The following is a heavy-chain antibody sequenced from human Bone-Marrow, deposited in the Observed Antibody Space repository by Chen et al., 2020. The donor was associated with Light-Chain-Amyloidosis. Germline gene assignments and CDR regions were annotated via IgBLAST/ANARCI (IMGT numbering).Heavy chain of an antibody. CDR3: TRGDCTSTSCFLDF. V-gene: IGHV3-74*02. CDR2: IKSDGSAT. Sequence: EVQLVESGGGLVQPGGCLRLSCAASGFSFSSYWMHWVRQVPGKGLVWVARIKSDGSATNYADSVKGRFTVSRDNAKNTLYLQMKSLRAEDTAVYYCTRGDCTSTSCFLDFWGQGTLVTVSS. CDR1: GFSFSSYW. J-gene: IGHJ4*02. D-gene: IGHD2-2*01.